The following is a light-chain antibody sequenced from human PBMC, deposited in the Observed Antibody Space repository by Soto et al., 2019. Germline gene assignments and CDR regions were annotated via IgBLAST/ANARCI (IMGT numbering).Light chain of an antibody. CDR2: GAS. Sequence: AIRMTQSPSSLSASTGDRVTITCRASQGISSYLAWYQQKPGKAPKLLIYGASTLQSGVPSRFSGSGSGTDFTLTISCLQSEDFATYYCQQYYSYPGLTFGPGTKVDIK. V-gene: IGKV1-8*01. CDR1: QGISSY. J-gene: IGKJ3*01. CDR3: QQYYSYPGLT.